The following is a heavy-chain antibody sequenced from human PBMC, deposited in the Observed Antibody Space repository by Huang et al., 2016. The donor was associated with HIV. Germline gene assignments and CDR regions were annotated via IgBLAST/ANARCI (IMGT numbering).Heavy chain of an antibody. CDR1: GYTFSNYA. CDR2: MNPNRGNT. J-gene: IGHJ4*02. Sequence: QVQLVQSGAEVKKPGASVTVSCKASGYTFSNYAITWVRQAPGQGLEWMGWMNPNRGNTGYARKFQGRVTMTRSTSISTAYMELSRLRFEDTAVYYCATLPPVNYGRSGGRVRDYWGQGSLVTVSS. CDR3: ATLPPVNYGRSGGRVRDY. D-gene: IGHD2-15*01. V-gene: IGHV1-8*01.